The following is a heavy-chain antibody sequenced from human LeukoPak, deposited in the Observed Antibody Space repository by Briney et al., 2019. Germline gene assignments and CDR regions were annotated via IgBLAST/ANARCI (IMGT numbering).Heavy chain of an antibody. CDR2: INPNSGGT. Sequence: WINPNSGGTNYAQKFQGRVTMTRDTSISTAYMELSRLRSDDTAVYYCARDTVGATSEYFQHWGQGTLVTVSS. D-gene: IGHD1-26*01. J-gene: IGHJ1*01. CDR3: ARDTVGATSEYFQH. V-gene: IGHV1-2*02.